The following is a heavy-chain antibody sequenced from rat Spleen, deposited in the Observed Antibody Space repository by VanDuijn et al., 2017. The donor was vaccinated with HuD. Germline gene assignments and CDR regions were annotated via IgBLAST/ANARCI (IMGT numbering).Heavy chain of an antibody. Sequence: EVQLVESGGGLVQPGRSLKLSYAASGFTFSDYNMAWVRQAPKKGLEWVATISYDGSITYYRDSVKGRFTISRDNAKSTLYLQMDSLRSEDTATYYCASEGNNYNYWGQGVMVTVSS. V-gene: IGHV5-7*01. CDR3: ASEGNNYNY. CDR1: GFTFSDYN. CDR2: ISYDGSIT. D-gene: IGHD1-10*01. J-gene: IGHJ2*01.